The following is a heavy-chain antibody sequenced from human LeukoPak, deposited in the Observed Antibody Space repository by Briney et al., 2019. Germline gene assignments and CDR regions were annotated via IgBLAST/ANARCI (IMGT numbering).Heavy chain of an antibody. V-gene: IGHV3-20*04. CDR3: ARDTYYYDSSGYFDY. CDR1: GFTFDDYG. CDR2: INWNGGST. Sequence: GGSLRLSCAASGFTFDDYGMSWVRQAPGKGLEWVSGINWNGGSTGYADSVKGRFTISRDNAKNSLYLQMNSLRAEDTALYYCARDTYYYDSSGYFDYWGQGTLVTVPS. J-gene: IGHJ4*02. D-gene: IGHD3-22*01.